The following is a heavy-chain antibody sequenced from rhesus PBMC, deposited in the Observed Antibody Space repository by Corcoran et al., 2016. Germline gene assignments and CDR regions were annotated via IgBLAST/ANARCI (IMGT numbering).Heavy chain of an antibody. D-gene: IGHD6-13*01. J-gene: IGHJ4*01. CDR2: IYGSSGST. CDR1: GSSISRGYA. CDR3: ARTAGYNFDY. Sequence: QVQLQESGPGVVKPSETLSLTCAVSGSSISRGYAWSWIRQPPGKGLAWIGYIYGSSGSTNYNPSLKNRVTSSKDTSKNQFSLKLSSVTAADTAVYYCARTAGYNFDYWGQGVLVTVSS. V-gene: IGHV4-76*01.